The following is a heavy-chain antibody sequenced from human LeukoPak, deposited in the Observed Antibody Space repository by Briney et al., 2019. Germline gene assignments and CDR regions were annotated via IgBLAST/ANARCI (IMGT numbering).Heavy chain of an antibody. CDR2: INPNSGGT. Sequence: ASVKVSCKASGYTFTGYYMHWVRQAPGQGLEWMGRINPNSGGTNYAQKFQGRVTMTRDTSISAAYMELSRLRSDDTAVYYCARRRNYRSSTSCPYYYYGMDVWGQGTTVTDSS. J-gene: IGHJ6*02. CDR3: ARRRNYRSSTSCPYYYYGMDV. V-gene: IGHV1-2*06. CDR1: GYTFTGYY. D-gene: IGHD2-2*01.